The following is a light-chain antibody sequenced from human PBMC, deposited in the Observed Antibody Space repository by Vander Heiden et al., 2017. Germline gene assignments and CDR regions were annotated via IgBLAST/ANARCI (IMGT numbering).Light chain of an antibody. J-gene: IGKJ3*01. Sequence: IRMTQSSYLLSASTVDRVTITFRASQDISNYLAWYQQKAGKAPKLLISTASTLESGVPSRFSGSGSGTEFTLSISCLQSEDFATYYCQQYYSFPLTFGHGTKVDIK. V-gene: IGKV1-8*01. CDR3: QQYYSFPLT. CDR2: TAS. CDR1: QDISNY.